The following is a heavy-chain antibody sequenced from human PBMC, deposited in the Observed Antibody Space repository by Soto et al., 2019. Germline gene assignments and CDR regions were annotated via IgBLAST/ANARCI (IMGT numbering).Heavy chain of an antibody. CDR3: ARDVDTGSSQYAHHFSGIDV. Sequence: GSLRLSCEASGFTLDRHALYWVRQAPGKGLEWVALISYDGTNKYHADSVGGRFTISRDNSKNTVYLQMNSMRAEDTAVYYCARDVDTGSSQYAHHFSGIDVWGQGTTVTVYS. CDR1: GFTLDRHA. D-gene: IGHD1-26*01. V-gene: IGHV3-30-3*01. J-gene: IGHJ6*02. CDR2: ISYDGTNK.